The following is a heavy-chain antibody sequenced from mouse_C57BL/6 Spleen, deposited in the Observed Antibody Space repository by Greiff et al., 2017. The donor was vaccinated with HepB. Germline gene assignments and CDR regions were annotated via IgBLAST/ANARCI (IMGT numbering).Heavy chain of an antibody. CDR3: ARRDYGSSYVGYWYFDV. D-gene: IGHD1-1*01. CDR1: GYTFTSYG. Sequence: VQLKESGAELARPGASVKLSCKASGYTFTSYGISWVTQRTGQGLEWIGEIYPRSGNTYYNEKVKGKATLTADKSSSTAYMELRSLTSEDSAVYFCARRDYGSSYVGYWYFDVWGTGTTVTVSS. CDR2: IYPRSGNT. J-gene: IGHJ1*03. V-gene: IGHV1-81*01.